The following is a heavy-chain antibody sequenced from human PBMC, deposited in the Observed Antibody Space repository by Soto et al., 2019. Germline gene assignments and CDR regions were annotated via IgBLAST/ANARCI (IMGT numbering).Heavy chain of an antibody. CDR3: ARDGHYDFWSGYLPYYYYGMDV. Sequence: SVKVSCKASGGTFSSYAMSWVRQAPGQGLEWMGGIIPIFGTANYAQKFQGRVTITADKSTSTAYIELSSLRSEDTAVYYCARDGHYDFWSGYLPYYYYGMDVWGQGTTVTVSS. J-gene: IGHJ6*02. V-gene: IGHV1-69*06. CDR2: IIPIFGTA. CDR1: GGTFSSYA. D-gene: IGHD3-3*01.